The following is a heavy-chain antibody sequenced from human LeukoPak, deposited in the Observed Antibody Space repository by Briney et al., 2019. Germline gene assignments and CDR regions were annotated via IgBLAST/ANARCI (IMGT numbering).Heavy chain of an antibody. CDR3: ASVTVTTWAPDGHMDV. Sequence: SVKVSCKASGGTFSNYAISWVRQAPGQGLEWIGRIIPMFGTTNYAQKFQGRVTITTDESTSTAYMEVSSLRIEDTAVYYCASVTVTTWAPDGHMDVWGKGTTVTVSS. V-gene: IGHV1-69*05. CDR2: IIPMFGTT. D-gene: IGHD4-11*01. CDR1: GGTFSNYA. J-gene: IGHJ6*03.